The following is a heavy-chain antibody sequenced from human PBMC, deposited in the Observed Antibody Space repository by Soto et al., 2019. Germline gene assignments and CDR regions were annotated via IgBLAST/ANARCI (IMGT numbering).Heavy chain of an antibody. D-gene: IGHD6-6*01. CDR1: GFTFSNYA. J-gene: IGHJ3*02. CDR3: ANLVPRAFDS. Sequence: EVQLLESGGDLVQPGGSLRLSCAASGFTFSNYAMSWVRQAPGKGLEWVSTISGSGAASYYSDSVKGRFTISRDNSKITLYLQMNRLRAEDAAVYYGANLVPRAFDSWGQGTMVTVSS. CDR2: ISGSGAAS. V-gene: IGHV3-23*01.